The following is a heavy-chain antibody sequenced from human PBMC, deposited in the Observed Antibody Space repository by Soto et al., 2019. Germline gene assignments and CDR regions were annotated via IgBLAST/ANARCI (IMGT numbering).Heavy chain of an antibody. D-gene: IGHD3-22*01. Sequence: ASVKVSCKASGYTFTSYAMHWVRQAPGQRLEWMGWINAGNGNTKYSQKFQGRVTITRDTSASTAYMELSSLRSEDMAVYYCARVPPYYYDSSGSFDYWGQGTLVTVSS. CDR1: GYTFTSYA. J-gene: IGHJ4*02. V-gene: IGHV1-3*01. CDR3: ARVPPYYYDSSGSFDY. CDR2: INAGNGNT.